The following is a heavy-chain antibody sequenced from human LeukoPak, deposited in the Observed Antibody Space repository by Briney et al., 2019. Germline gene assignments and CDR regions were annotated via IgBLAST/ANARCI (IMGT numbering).Heavy chain of an antibody. CDR1: GGSISSGSYY. CDR2: ISTSGST. J-gene: IGHJ6*03. CDR3: AKESEHTYYYHYMDV. V-gene: IGHV4-61*02. Sequence: SETLSLTCTVSGGSISSGSYYWSWIRQPAGKGLEWIGRISTSGSTNYNPSLKSRVTISVDTSKNQFSLKLSSVTAADTAVYYCAKESEHTYYYHYMDVWGKGTTVTVSS.